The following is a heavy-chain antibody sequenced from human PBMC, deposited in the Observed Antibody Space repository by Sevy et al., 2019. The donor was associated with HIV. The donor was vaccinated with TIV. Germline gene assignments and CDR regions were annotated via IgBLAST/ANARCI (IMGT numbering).Heavy chain of an antibody. CDR3: VKAPNDYDNSGWAGLEV. J-gene: IGHJ6*02. CDR1: EFTFNFYG. D-gene: IGHD3-22*01. V-gene: IGHV3-30*18. Sequence: GGSLRLSCAASEFTFNFYGTHWVRQAPGKGLEWVALISYDGNLKYYADSAKGRFTISRDNSKNTLYLQMNSLRPEDTAVYYCVKAPNDYDNSGWAGLEVWGQGTTVTVSS. CDR2: ISYDGNLK.